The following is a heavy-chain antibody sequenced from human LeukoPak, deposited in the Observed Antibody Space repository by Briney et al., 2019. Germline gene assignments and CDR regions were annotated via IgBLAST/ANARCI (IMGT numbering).Heavy chain of an antibody. Sequence: PGGSLRLSCAASGFTLSSNEMSWVRQAPGKGLEWVSSISGGSTYYADSRKGRFTISRDNSKNTLYLQMNSLRAEDTAVYYCAKDTSELIDYWGQGTLVTVSS. D-gene: IGHD2-2*01. J-gene: IGHJ4*02. CDR3: AKDTSELIDY. CDR1: GFTLSSNE. V-gene: IGHV3-38-3*01. CDR2: ISGGST.